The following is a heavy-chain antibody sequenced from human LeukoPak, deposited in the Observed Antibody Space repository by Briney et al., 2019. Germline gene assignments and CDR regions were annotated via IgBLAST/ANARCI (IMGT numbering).Heavy chain of an antibody. CDR3: ARRYCSDGSCFSEEY. J-gene: IGHJ4*02. CDR2: INHSGIR. Sequence: SGTLSLTCAVYGGSFSGHYWSWIRQPPGGGLEWIGEINHSGIRNYNPSLQSRVTMSVDTSKNQFSLKVTSMTAADSAMYYCARRYCSDGSCFSEEYWGQGTPVTVSS. V-gene: IGHV4-34*01. D-gene: IGHD2-15*01. CDR1: GGSFSGHY.